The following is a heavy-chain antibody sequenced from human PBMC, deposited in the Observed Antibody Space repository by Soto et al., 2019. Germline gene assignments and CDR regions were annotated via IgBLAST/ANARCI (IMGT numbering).Heavy chain of an antibody. CDR3: AKDGGEQRHNWFDS. D-gene: IGHD2-21*01. Sequence: EVQLLESGGGLVQPGGSLRLSCAASGFIFDSYAMNWVRQAPGKGLEWVSDISGSGNDKYYADSVKGRFTISRDNSKNTLYLRMNSLRAEDTAVYYCAKDGGEQRHNWFDSWGQGILVTVSS. CDR2: ISGSGNDK. J-gene: IGHJ5*01. V-gene: IGHV3-23*01. CDR1: GFIFDSYA.